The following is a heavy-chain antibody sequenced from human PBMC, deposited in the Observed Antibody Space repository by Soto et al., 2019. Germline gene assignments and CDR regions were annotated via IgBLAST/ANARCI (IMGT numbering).Heavy chain of an antibody. Sequence: GGSLRLSCASSGFTFISYAMSWVRQAPGKGLEWVSAISGSGGSTYYADSVKGRFTISRDNSKNTLYLQMNSLRAEDTAVYYCAKPDPATGGVLDYWGQGTLVTVSS. CDR3: AKPDPATGGVLDY. CDR2: ISGSGGST. D-gene: IGHD6-25*01. V-gene: IGHV3-23*01. J-gene: IGHJ4*02. CDR1: GFTFISYA.